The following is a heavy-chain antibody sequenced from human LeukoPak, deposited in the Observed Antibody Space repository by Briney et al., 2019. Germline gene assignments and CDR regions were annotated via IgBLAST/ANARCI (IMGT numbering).Heavy chain of an antibody. CDR2: IDRSNSDI. J-gene: IGHJ4*02. CDR1: GFALSGYS. Sequence: GGSLRLSCAAPGFALSGYSINWVRQAPGKGLEWVSFIDRSNSDIYYADSVKGRFTISRDNARESVFLQLNRLRAEDTAVYYCTRDPGYSSSSISFWGQGTLVTVSS. V-gene: IGHV3-21*01. CDR3: TRDPGYSSSSISF. D-gene: IGHD6-6*01.